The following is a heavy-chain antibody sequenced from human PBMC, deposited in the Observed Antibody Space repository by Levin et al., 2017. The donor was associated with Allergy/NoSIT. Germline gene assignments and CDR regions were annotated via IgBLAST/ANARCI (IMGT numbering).Heavy chain of an antibody. CDR1: GFTFSSYW. D-gene: IGHD3-10*01. CDR3: ARDLIYYGSGSYYDY. V-gene: IGHV3-7*01. Sequence: GGSLRLSCAASGFTFSSYWMSWVRQAPGKGLEWVANIKQGGSEKYYVDSVKGRFTISRDNAKNSLYLQMNSLRAEDTAVYYCARDLIYYGSGSYYDYWGQGTLVTVSS. CDR2: IKQGGSEK. J-gene: IGHJ4*02.